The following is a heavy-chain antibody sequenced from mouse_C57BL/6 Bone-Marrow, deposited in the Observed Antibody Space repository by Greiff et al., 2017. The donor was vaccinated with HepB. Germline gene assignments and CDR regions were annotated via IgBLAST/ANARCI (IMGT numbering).Heavy chain of an antibody. J-gene: IGHJ3*01. Sequence: EVQLQESGAELVRPWASVKLSCTASGFNIKDDYMHWVKQRPEQGLEWIGWIDPENGDTEYASKFQGKATITADTSSNTAYLQLSSLTSEDTAVYYCTTSSSPVAYWGEGTLVTVSA. CDR1: GFNIKDDY. CDR2: IDPENGDT. CDR3: TTSSSPVAY. D-gene: IGHD1-1*01. V-gene: IGHV14-4*01.